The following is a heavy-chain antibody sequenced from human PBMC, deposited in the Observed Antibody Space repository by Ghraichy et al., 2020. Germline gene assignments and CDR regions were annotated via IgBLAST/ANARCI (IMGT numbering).Heavy chain of an antibody. CDR2: INHSGST. V-gene: IGHV4-34*01. CDR1: GGSFSGYY. Sequence: SETLSLTCAVYGGSFSGYYWRWIRQPPGKGLEWIGEINHSGSTNYNPSLKSRVTISVDTSKNQFSLKLSSGTAADTAVYYCARPREALTGHDAFDIWGQGTMVTVSS. D-gene: IGHD3-9*01. CDR3: ARPREALTGHDAFDI. J-gene: IGHJ3*02.